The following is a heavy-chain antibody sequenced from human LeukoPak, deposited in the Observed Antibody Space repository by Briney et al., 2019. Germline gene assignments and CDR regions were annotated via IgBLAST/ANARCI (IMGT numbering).Heavy chain of an antibody. CDR3: AKDQGAYCGGDCLFVDY. CDR1: GFTFSSYG. J-gene: IGHJ4*02. V-gene: IGHV3-33*06. Sequence: TGGSLRLSCAASGFTFSSYGMHWVRQAPGKGLEWVAVIWYDGSNKYYADSVKGRFTISRDNSKNTLYLQMNSLRAEDTAVYYCAKDQGAYCGGDCLFVDYWGQGTLVTVSS. D-gene: IGHD2-21*02. CDR2: IWYDGSNK.